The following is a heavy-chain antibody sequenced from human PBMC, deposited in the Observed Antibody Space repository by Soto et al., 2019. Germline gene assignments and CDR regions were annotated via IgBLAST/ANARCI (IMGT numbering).Heavy chain of an antibody. D-gene: IGHD3-3*01. V-gene: IGHV3-23*01. J-gene: IGHJ4*02. Sequence: VGSLRLSCAASGFTFSSYAMSWVRQAPGKGLEWVSAISGSGGSTYYADSVKGRFTISRDNSKNTLYLQMNSLRAEETAVYYCAKATLGVVIYFDYWGQGTLLTVSS. CDR2: ISGSGGST. CDR1: GFTFSSYA. CDR3: AKATLGVVIYFDY.